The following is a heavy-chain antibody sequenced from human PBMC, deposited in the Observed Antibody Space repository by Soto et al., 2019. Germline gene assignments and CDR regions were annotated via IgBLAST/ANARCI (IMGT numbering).Heavy chain of an antibody. J-gene: IGHJ4*02. D-gene: IGHD3-10*01. CDR3: ATTYGSGITHFDS. CDR2: VIPMVEMS. V-gene: IGHV1-69*02. Sequence: QVQLVQSGAEVKKSGSSVKVSCTASRGILNYNTLSWVRQAPGQGLEWLGRVIPMVEMSSYAQKFQGRVTIPADKSAGTVDMVLTNLRSEDTAVYFCATTYGSGITHFDSWGQGTLVTVS. CDR1: RGILNYNT.